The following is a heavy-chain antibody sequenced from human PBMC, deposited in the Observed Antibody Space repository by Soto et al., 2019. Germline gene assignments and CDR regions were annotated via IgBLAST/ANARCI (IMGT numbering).Heavy chain of an antibody. J-gene: IGHJ4*02. CDR2: ISYDGSNK. V-gene: IGHV3-30*18. D-gene: IGHD3-3*02. CDR3: AKDLFSRTSIFGVVIPGDY. CDR1: GFTFSSYG. Sequence: GGSLRLSCAASGFTFSSYGMHWVRQAPGKGLEWVAVISYDGSNKYYADSVKGRFTISRDNSKNTLYLQMNSLRAEDTAVYYCAKDLFSRTSIFGVVIPGDYWGQGTLVTVSS.